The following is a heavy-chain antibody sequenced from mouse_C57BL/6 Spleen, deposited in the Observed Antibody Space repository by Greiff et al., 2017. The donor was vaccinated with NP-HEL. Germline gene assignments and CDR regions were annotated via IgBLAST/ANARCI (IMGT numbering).Heavy chain of an antibody. D-gene: IGHD5-1*01. Sequence: QVQLQQPGAELVRPGSSVKLSCKASGYTFTSYWMDWVKQRPGQGLEWIGNIYPSDSETHYNQKFKDKATLTVDKSSSTAYMQLSSLTSEDSSVYYCARGVPLYFDVWGTGTTVTVSS. J-gene: IGHJ1*03. V-gene: IGHV1-61*01. CDR1: GYTFTSYW. CDR2: IYPSDSET. CDR3: ARGVPLYFDV.